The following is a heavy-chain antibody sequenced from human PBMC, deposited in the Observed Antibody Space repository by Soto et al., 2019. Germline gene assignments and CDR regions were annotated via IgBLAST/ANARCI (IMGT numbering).Heavy chain of an antibody. J-gene: IGHJ4*02. CDR2: INWNGGSK. Sequence: PGGSLRLSCAASGFTFDEYALTWVRQAPGKGLEWVAGINWNGGSKGYADSVKGRFTISRDNAKSSLYLQMNNLRAEDTAFYFGAKGGRQWLVTYGFSNWGQGGLVTVYS. V-gene: IGHV3-20*04. CDR1: GFTFDEYA. D-gene: IGHD6-19*01. CDR3: AKGGRQWLVTYGFSN.